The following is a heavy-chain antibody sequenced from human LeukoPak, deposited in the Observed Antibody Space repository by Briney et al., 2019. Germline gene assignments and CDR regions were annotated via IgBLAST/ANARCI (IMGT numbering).Heavy chain of an antibody. CDR3: ARAVLVPAAPQGAFDI. Sequence: SCKASGGSISSGGYYWSWIRQPPGKGLEWIGYIYHSGSTYYNPSLKSRVTISVDRSKNQFSLKLSSVTAADTAVYYCARAVLVPAAPQGAFDIWGQGTMVTVSS. CDR2: IYHSGST. D-gene: IGHD2-2*01. V-gene: IGHV4-30-2*01. CDR1: GGSISSGGYY. J-gene: IGHJ3*02.